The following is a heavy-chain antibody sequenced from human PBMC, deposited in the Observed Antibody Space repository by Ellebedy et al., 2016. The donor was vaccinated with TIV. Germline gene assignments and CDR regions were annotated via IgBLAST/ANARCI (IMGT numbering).Heavy chain of an antibody. CDR2: INAGNGNT. J-gene: IGHJ4*02. Sequence: AASVKVSCKASGYTFSSSKMHWVRQPPGQRLEWMGWINAGNGNTKHSQKFQGRVNLTRDTSASTAYMELSSLRSEDTAVYYGTRDGGWGGDYWGQGTLVTVSS. V-gene: IGHV1-3*01. CDR1: GYTFSSSK. D-gene: IGHD3-16*01. CDR3: TRDGGWGGDY.